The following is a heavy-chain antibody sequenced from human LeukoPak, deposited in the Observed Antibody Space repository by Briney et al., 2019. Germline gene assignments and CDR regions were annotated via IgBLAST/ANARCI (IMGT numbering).Heavy chain of an antibody. CDR2: INPNSGGT. D-gene: IGHD4-17*01. V-gene: IGHV1-2*02. J-gene: IGHJ4*02. CDR3: ARERHSYGDYLDY. CDR1: GYTFTSYD. Sequence: ASVKVSCKASGYTFTSYDINWVRQAPGQGLECMGWINPNSGGTNYAQKFQGRVTMTRDTSISTAYMELSRLRSDDTAVYYCARERHSYGDYLDYWGQGTLVTVSS.